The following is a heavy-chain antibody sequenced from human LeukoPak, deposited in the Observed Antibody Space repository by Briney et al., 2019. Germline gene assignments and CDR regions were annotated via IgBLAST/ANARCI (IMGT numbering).Heavy chain of an antibody. J-gene: IGHJ4*02. V-gene: IGHV3-74*01. CDR3: AREFYVSSGDVGY. Sequence: GGSLRLSCAASGFTFSSYWMHWVRQAPGRGLVWVSRIRSDGGSTSYADSVKGRFTISRENAKNTLYLQMNSLRAEDTAVYYCAREFYVSSGDVGYWGQGTLVTVSS. D-gene: IGHD2/OR15-2a*01. CDR2: IRSDGGST. CDR1: GFTFSSYW.